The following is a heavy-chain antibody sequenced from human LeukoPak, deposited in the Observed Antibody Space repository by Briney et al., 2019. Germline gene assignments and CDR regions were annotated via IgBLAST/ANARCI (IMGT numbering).Heavy chain of an antibody. Sequence: GESLKISCKRSGYSFPNYCIGWVRQMPGKGLEWMGSIYPDDSDTRYSPSFQGQVTISADKSISTAYLQWSSLKASDTAMYYCAIGRGGQQLGDYWGQGTLVTVSS. CDR1: GYSFPNYC. J-gene: IGHJ4*02. CDR2: IYPDDSDT. CDR3: AIGRGGQQLGDY. V-gene: IGHV5-51*01. D-gene: IGHD6-13*01.